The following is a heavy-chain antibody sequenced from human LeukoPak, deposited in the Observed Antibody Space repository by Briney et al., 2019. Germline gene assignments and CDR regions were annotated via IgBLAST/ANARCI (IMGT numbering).Heavy chain of an antibody. D-gene: IGHD2-21*01. V-gene: IGHV1-2*02. CDR1: GYTFTGYY. J-gene: IGHJ6*03. CDR3: ARGDSSRGYYYMDV. CDR2: ISPNSGGT. Sequence: ASVKVSCKASGYTFTGYYMHWVRQAPGQGLEWMGWISPNSGGTNYAQKFQGRVTMTRDTSISAAYMELSRLSSDDTAVYYCARGDSSRGYYYMDVWGKGTTVTVSS.